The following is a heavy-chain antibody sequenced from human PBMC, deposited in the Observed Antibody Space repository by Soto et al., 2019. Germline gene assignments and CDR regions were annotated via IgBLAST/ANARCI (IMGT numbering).Heavy chain of an antibody. D-gene: IGHD2-8*01. Sequence: ASVKVSCKXSGYTFTSYAMHWVRQAPGQRLEWMGWINAGNGNTKYSQKFQGRVTITRDTSASTAYMELSSLRSEDTAVYYCARLGIVLMVYAMSDAFDIWGQGTMVTVSS. CDR3: ARLGIVLMVYAMSDAFDI. J-gene: IGHJ3*02. CDR1: GYTFTSYA. CDR2: INAGNGNT. V-gene: IGHV1-3*01.